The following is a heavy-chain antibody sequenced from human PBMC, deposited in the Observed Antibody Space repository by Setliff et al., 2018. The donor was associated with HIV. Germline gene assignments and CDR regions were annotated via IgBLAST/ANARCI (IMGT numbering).Heavy chain of an antibody. V-gene: IGHV7-4-1*02. Sequence: AASVKVSCKASGYSFINYAINWLRQAPGRGLEWMGWIHTEQGFPMYAQGFTGRFVFSLDPSVNTAYLQINSLTPDDGGVYYCARDRRVGSYDYWGQGALVTVSS. CDR1: GYSFINYA. J-gene: IGHJ4*02. CDR2: IHTEQGFP. D-gene: IGHD1-26*01. CDR3: ARDRRVGSYDY.